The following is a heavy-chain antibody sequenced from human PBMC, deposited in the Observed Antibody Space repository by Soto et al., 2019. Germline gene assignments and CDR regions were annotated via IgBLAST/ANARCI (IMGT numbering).Heavy chain of an antibody. CDR1: GFTFSGSA. V-gene: IGHV3-73*01. J-gene: IGHJ6*02. CDR3: TRPDYYDSSGYPPVGMDG. CDR2: IRSKANSYAT. Sequence: EVQLVESGGGLVQPGGSLKLSCAASGFTFSGSAMHWVRQASGKGLEWVGRIRSKANSYATAYAASVKGRFTISRDDSKNKAYLQMTSLQTEDTAVYYCTRPDYYDSSGYPPVGMDGWGQGTTGTVSS. D-gene: IGHD3-22*01.